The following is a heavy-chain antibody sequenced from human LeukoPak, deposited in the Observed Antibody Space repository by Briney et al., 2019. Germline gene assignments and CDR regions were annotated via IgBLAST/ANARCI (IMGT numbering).Heavy chain of an antibody. V-gene: IGHV4-59*01. CDR2: IHYSGST. D-gene: IGHD2-2*01. Sequence: SETLSLTCTVSGGSISSYYWSWIRQPPGKGLEWIGYIHYSGSTNYNPSLKSRVTISVDTSKNQFSLKLSSVTAADTAVYYCARDPGYCSSTSCHSFDYWGQGTLVTVSS. CDR3: ARDPGYCSSTSCHSFDY. CDR1: GGSISSYY. J-gene: IGHJ4*02.